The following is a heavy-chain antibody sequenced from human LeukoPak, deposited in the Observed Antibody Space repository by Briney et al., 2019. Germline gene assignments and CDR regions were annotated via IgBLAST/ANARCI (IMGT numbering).Heavy chain of an antibody. CDR2: INPSGGGT. CDR1: GYTFTSYY. Sequence: ASVKVSCKASGYTFTSYYMHWVRQAPGQGLEWMGIINPSGGGTSYAQKFQGRVTMTRDTSTSTVYMELSSLRSEDTAVYYCARARLLEVDYMDVWGKGTTVTVSS. V-gene: IGHV1-46*03. D-gene: IGHD3-10*01. J-gene: IGHJ6*03. CDR3: ARARLLEVDYMDV.